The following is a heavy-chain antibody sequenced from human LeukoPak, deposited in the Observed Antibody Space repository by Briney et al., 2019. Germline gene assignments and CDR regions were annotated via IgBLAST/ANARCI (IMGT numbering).Heavy chain of an antibody. Sequence: PGGSLRLSCSASGFSISSYWMSWVRQAPGKGLEWIGEISLTGETNYNLSLNGRVTMSLDGSRNQLPLTLTSVTAADTAIYYCSRESGAFCPFGYWGQGTLVIVPP. CDR1: GFSISSYW. V-gene: IGHV4-4*02. CDR3: SRESGAFCPFGY. CDR2: ISLTGET. J-gene: IGHJ4*02. D-gene: IGHD1-26*01.